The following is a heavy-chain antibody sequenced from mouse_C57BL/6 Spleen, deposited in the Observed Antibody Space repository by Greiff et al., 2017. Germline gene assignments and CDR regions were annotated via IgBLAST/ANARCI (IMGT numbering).Heavy chain of an antibody. CDR1: GYTFTSYW. V-gene: IGHV1-50*01. CDR3: ARDGYDVRDAMDY. Sequence: QVQLQQSGAELVKPGASVKLSCKASGYTFTSYWMQWVKQRPGQGLEWIGEIDPSDSYTNYNQKFKGKATLTVDTSSSTAYMQLSSLTSEDSAVYYCARDGYDVRDAMDYWGQGTSVTVSS. CDR2: IDPSDSYT. J-gene: IGHJ4*01. D-gene: IGHD2-2*01.